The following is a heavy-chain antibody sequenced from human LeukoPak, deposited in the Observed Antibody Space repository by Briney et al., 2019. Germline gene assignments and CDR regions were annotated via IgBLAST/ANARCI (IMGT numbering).Heavy chain of an antibody. V-gene: IGHV4-59*12. J-gene: IGHJ6*03. CDR3: ARGGVGAPGYYYYYYMDV. CDR1: GGSISSYY. D-gene: IGHD1-26*01. CDR2: IYYSGST. Sequence: SETLSLTCTVSGGSISSYYWSWIRQPPGKGLEWIGYIYYSGSTNYNPSLKSRVTMSVDTSKNQFSLKLSSVTAADTAVYYCARGGVGAPGYYYYYYMDVWGKGTTVTVSS.